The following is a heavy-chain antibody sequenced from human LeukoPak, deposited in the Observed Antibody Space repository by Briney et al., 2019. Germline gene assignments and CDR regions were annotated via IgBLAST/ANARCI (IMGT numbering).Heavy chain of an antibody. D-gene: IGHD3-22*01. Sequence: PGGSLRLSCAPSGFTFSSYSMHWVRQAPGKGVEGVSSNSSSSGYIYYADSVKGRFTISRDNAKNSLYLQMNSLRAEDTAVYYCARDPENTYYYDSSGYGAFDIWGQGTMVTVSS. V-gene: IGHV3-21*01. J-gene: IGHJ3*02. CDR1: GFTFSSYS. CDR2: NSSSSGYI. CDR3: ARDPENTYYYDSSGYGAFDI.